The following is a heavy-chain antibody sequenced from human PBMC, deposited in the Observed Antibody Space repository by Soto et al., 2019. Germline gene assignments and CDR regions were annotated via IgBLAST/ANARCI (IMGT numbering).Heavy chain of an antibody. CDR1: GVSVRGYF. Sequence: SETLSLTCAVYGVSVRGYFWSRIRQPPGKGLDRIGEINHSGTTSYSPSLDSRVTTSVDTSKNQFSLRLSSVTPEDTAIYCVRRYCSDSYYSYFDHWGRGTLVTVSS. CDR3: VRRYCSDSYYSYFDH. V-gene: IGHV4-34*03. D-gene: IGHD2-15*01. J-gene: IGHJ4*02. CDR2: INHSGTT.